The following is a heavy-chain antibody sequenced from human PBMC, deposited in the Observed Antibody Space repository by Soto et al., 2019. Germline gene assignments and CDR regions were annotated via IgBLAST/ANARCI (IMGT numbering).Heavy chain of an antibody. Sequence: QVQLVESGGGVVQPGRSLRLSCAASGFTFSSYAMHWVRQAPGKGLEWVAVISYDGSNKYYADSVKGRFTISRDNSKNTLYLQMNSLRAEDTAVYYCAKGLGDFDGDYNYFDYWGQGTLVTVSS. J-gene: IGHJ4*02. CDR1: GFTFSSYA. CDR2: ISYDGSNK. CDR3: AKGLGDFDGDYNYFDY. V-gene: IGHV3-30*14. D-gene: IGHD4-17*01.